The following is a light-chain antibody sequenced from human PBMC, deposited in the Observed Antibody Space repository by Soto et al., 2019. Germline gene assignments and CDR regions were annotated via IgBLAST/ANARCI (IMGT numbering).Light chain of an antibody. CDR3: CSYAGSSTVGV. CDR1: RSDVGSYNL. V-gene: IGLV2-23*02. J-gene: IGLJ3*02. Sequence: QSALTQPASVSGSPGQSITISCTGTRSDVGSYNLVSWYQQHPGKAPKLMIYEVSKRPSGVSNRFSGSKSGNTASLTISGLQAEDEADYYCCSYAGSSTVGVFGGGTKLTVL. CDR2: EVS.